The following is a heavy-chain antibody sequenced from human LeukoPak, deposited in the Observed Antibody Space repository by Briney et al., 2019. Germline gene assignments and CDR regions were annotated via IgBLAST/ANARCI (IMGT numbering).Heavy chain of an antibody. CDR1: GGTFTSYA. CDR2: IIPIFGTA. V-gene: IGHV1-69*13. CDR3: ARVGTIFDGMDV. D-gene: IGHD3-3*01. Sequence: ASVKVSCKASGGTFTSYAISWVRQAPGQGLEWMGGIIPIFGTANYAQKFQGRVTITADESTSTAYVELSSLRSEDTAVYYCARVGTIFDGMDVWGQGTTVTVSS. J-gene: IGHJ6*02.